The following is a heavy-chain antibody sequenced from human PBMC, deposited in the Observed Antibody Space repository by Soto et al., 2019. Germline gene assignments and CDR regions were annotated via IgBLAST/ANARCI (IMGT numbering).Heavy chain of an antibody. CDR1: GFTFSNYG. Sequence: GGSLRLSCVGSGFTFSNYGMHWVSQPPGKGLEWVALISDDGDKRYYADSVRGRLIISRDNSKDTLYLQMNSLGPDDTAVYFCAKARVRIVGANSFDYWGQGTPVTVSS. D-gene: IGHD1-26*01. V-gene: IGHV3-30*18. J-gene: IGHJ4*02. CDR2: ISDDGDKR. CDR3: AKARVRIVGANSFDY.